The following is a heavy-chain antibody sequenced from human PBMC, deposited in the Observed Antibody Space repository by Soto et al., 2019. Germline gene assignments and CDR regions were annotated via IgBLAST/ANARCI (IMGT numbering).Heavy chain of an antibody. D-gene: IGHD3-9*01. J-gene: IGHJ6*02. CDR2: IYSEGTP. Sequence: GALRLSCAASGFTVGSNYMSWVRQAPGKGLEWVSVIYSEGTPYYADSVKGRFTISRENSNNTLYLHMNNLRAEDTAVYYCARSTYYDILTGSYYYYAMDVWGQGTTVTVSS. CDR3: ARSTYYDILTGSYYYYAMDV. V-gene: IGHV3-53*01. CDR1: GFTVGSNY.